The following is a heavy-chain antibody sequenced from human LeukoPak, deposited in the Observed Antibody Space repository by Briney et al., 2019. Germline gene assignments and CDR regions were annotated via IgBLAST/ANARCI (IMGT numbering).Heavy chain of an antibody. D-gene: IGHD3-22*01. V-gene: IGHV1-69*13. J-gene: IGHJ4*02. CDR2: IIPIFGKT. Sequence: SVKVSCKASGVTFSSYGITWVRQAPGQGLEWMGGIIPIFGKTNYAQKFQGRVTITADESTSTAYLEVNSLTSADTAMYYCARDYDSSSPQKNFFDFWGQGTLVTVSS. CDR1: GVTFSSYG. CDR3: ARDYDSSSPQKNFFDF.